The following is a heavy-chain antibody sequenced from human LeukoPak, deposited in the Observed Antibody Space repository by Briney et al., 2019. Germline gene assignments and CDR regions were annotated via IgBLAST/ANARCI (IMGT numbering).Heavy chain of an antibody. Sequence: GGSLRLSGAASGFTFSTYSMNWFGQAPGKGREGVYSIGTSSSYIYYGDSVKGRFTISRDNAKNSLYLQMNSLRAEDTAVYYCARGGVWQAFWSGNSDYWGQGTLVTVSS. D-gene: IGHD3-3*01. CDR1: GFTFSTYS. CDR2: IGTSSSYI. J-gene: IGHJ4*02. V-gene: IGHV3-21*01. CDR3: ARGGVWQAFWSGNSDY.